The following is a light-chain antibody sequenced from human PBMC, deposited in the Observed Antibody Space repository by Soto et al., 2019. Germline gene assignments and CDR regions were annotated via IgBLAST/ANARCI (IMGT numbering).Light chain of an antibody. J-gene: IGKJ4*01. Sequence: EIVMTQSPATLSVSPGERATLSCRASQSVSSYLAWYQQKPGQAPRLLIYGASTRATGIPARFSGSGSGTEFTLTISSLQSEDCALYYCQQYTKYPSLTFGGGTKLEIK. CDR1: QSVSSY. CDR2: GAS. CDR3: QQYTKYPSLT. V-gene: IGKV3-15*01.